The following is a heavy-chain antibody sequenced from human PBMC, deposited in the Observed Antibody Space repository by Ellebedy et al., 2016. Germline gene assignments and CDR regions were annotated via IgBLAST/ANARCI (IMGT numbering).Heavy chain of an antibody. CDR2: IYYSGST. Sequence: LRLSCSVSGGSISSGDYYWSWIRQPPGKGLEWIGYIYYSGSTYYNPSLKSRVTISVDTSKNQFSLKLSSVTAADTAVYYCARDREVAAAGTGAYYYYGMDVWGQGTTVTVSS. V-gene: IGHV4-30-4*01. CDR3: ARDREVAAAGTGAYYYYGMDV. D-gene: IGHD6-13*01. J-gene: IGHJ6*02. CDR1: GGSISSGDYY.